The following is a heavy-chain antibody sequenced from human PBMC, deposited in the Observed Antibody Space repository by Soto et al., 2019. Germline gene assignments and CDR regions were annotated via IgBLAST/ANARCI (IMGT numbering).Heavy chain of an antibody. D-gene: IGHD3-10*01. CDR3: AKDISYSGSGNYPDGFDI. CDR2: TSYHGTDK. J-gene: IGHJ3*02. CDR1: GFSFSSIG. Sequence: QVQLVESGGGVVQPGRSQRLSCAASGFSFSSIGIHWVRQAPGKGLEWVAITSYHGTDKYYADSVKGQFTISRDNSKSALYLQMNSLRAEDTAVYYCAKDISYSGSGNYPDGFDIWGQGTVVTVSS. V-gene: IGHV3-30*18.